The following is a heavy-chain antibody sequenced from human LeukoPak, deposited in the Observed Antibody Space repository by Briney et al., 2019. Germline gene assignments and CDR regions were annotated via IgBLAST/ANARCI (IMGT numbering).Heavy chain of an antibody. D-gene: IGHD2-21*02. Sequence: GGSLRLSCAASGFTFSNYAMSWVRQAPGKGLEWVSAISGSGGSTYYADSVKGRFTISRDNSKNTLYLQMNSLRAEDTAVYYCAKGYPTAYCGGDCYFGFDYWGQGTLVTVSS. CDR2: ISGSGGST. V-gene: IGHV3-23*01. CDR1: GFTFSNYA. CDR3: AKGYPTAYCGGDCYFGFDY. J-gene: IGHJ4*02.